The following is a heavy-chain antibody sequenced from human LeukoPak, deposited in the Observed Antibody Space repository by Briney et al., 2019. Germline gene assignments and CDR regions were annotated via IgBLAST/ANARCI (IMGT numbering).Heavy chain of an antibody. CDR1: GGSISSSSYY. CDR2: FHYSGST. D-gene: IGHD6-6*01. V-gene: IGHV4-39*01. CDR3: ARRKQLRKYYFDY. Sequence: SETLSLTCSVSGGSISSSSYYWGWIRQPPGKGLEWIGTFHYSGSTYYNLSLMSRVTITVDTSKTQVSLKLSSATAADTALYYCARRKQLRKYYFDYWGQGTLVTVSS. J-gene: IGHJ4*02.